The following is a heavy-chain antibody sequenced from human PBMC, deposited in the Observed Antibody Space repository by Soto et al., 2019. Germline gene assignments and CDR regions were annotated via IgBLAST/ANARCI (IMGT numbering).Heavy chain of an antibody. D-gene: IGHD3-9*01. CDR3: ARDGYYAILTGQGPTWYYYYGLDV. CDR2: ISYDGSNK. Sequence: QVQLVESGGGVVQPGRSLRLSCAASGFTFSSYAMHWVRQAPGKGLEWVAVISYDGSNKYYADSVKGRFTISRDHSKNTLYLQMNSLRAEDTAVYYCARDGYYAILTGQGPTWYYYYGLDVWGQGTTVTVSS. CDR1: GFTFSSYA. J-gene: IGHJ6*02. V-gene: IGHV3-30-3*01.